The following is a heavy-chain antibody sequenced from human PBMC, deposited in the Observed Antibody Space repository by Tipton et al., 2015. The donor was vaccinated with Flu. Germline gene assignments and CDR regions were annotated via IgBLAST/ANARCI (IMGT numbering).Heavy chain of an antibody. CDR1: GFTFSNYW. V-gene: IGHV3-74*01. Sequence: SLRLSCAASGFTFSNYWMHWVRQAPGKGLVWVSRINSDESSTHYADSVKGRFTISRDNAKNTLYLQMNSLRAEDTALYYCVRAIAAAGSRWGQGTLVTVSS. D-gene: IGHD6-13*01. J-gene: IGHJ4*02. CDR3: VRAIAAAGSR. CDR2: INSDESST.